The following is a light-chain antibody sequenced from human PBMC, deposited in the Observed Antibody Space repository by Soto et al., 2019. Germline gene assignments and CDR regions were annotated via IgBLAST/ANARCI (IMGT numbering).Light chain of an antibody. V-gene: IGKV3-11*01. CDR1: RSISTY. CDR2: EAL. Sequence: EIVLTQSPGTLSLSPGERATLSCRASRSISTYLVWYQQKPRQAPRLLLNEALNNSTGIPARFSRSGSATDFTLIIRSLEPEDLAVYDCQQRNNWPLTFGGGTKLEIK. J-gene: IGKJ4*02. CDR3: QQRNNWPLT.